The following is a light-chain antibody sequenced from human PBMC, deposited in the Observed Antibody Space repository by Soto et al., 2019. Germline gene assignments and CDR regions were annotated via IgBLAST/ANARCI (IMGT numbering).Light chain of an antibody. V-gene: IGLV2-23*01. Sequence: QSALTQPASVSGSPGQSITISCTGTSSDVGTYNLVSWYQQHPGKAPKLIIYEGSKRPSGVSNRFSGSRSGTTASLTISGLQAEDEADYYCCSYATTNTPFGGGTKLTVL. CDR1: SSDVGTYNL. J-gene: IGLJ2*01. CDR3: CSYATTNTP. CDR2: EGS.